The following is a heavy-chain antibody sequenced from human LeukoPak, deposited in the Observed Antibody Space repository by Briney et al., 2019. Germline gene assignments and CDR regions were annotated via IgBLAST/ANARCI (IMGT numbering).Heavy chain of an antibody. CDR2: FDPEDGET. J-gene: IGHJ3*02. CDR1: GYTLTELS. D-gene: IGHD3-22*01. Sequence: GASVKVSCKVSGYTLTELSMYWVRQAPGKGLEWMGGFDPEDGETIYAQKFQGGVTMTEDTSTDTAYMELSSLRSEDTAVYYCATPSPTYYYDSSGSPDAFDIWGQGTMVTVSS. V-gene: IGHV1-24*01. CDR3: ATPSPTYYYDSSGSPDAFDI.